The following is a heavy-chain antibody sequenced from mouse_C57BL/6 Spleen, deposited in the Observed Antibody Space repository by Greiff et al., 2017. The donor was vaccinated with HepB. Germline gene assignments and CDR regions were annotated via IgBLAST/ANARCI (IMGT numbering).Heavy chain of an antibody. CDR1: GYTFTSYW. CDR3: ARDQGAY. CDR2: IDPSDSYT. V-gene: IGHV1-50*01. Sequence: QVQLQQSGAELVKPGASVKLSCKASGYTFTSYWMQWVKQRPGQGLEWIGEIDPSDSYTNYNQKFKGKATLTVDTSSSTAYMQLSSLTSEDSAVYYCARDQGAYWGQGTLVTVSA. J-gene: IGHJ3*01.